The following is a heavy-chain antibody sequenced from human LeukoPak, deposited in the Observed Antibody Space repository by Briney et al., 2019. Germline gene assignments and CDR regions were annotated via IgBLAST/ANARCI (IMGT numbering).Heavy chain of an antibody. J-gene: IGHJ4*02. CDR2: ISSSGSTI. Sequence: GGSLRLSCVASGFTFSSYEMNWVRQAPGKGLEWVSYISSSGSTIYYADSVKGRFTISRDNAKNSLYLQMNSLRAEDTAVYYCAGYGSGSYYKGPFDYWGQGTLVTVSS. D-gene: IGHD3-10*01. CDR1: GFTFSSYE. V-gene: IGHV3-48*03. CDR3: AGYGSGSYYKGPFDY.